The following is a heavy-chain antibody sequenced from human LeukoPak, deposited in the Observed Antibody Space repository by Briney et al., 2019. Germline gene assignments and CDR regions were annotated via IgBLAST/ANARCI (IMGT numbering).Heavy chain of an antibody. CDR1: GFTFSSYA. CDR2: ISGSGGST. J-gene: IGHJ4*02. CDR3: AKAITMIVVVTSLDY. V-gene: IGHV3-23*01. Sequence: PGGSLRLSCAASGFTFSSYAMSWVRQAPGKGLEWVSAISGSGGSTYYADSVKGRFTISRDNSKNTLYLQMNSLRAEDTAVYYCAKAITMIVVVTSLDYWGQGTLVTVSS. D-gene: IGHD3-22*01.